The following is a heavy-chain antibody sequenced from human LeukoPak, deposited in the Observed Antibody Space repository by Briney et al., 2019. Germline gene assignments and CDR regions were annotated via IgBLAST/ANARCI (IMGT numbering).Heavy chain of an antibody. CDR3: ARPFIAAAGPFDY. CDR1: GFTFSSYA. Sequence: PGRSLRLSCAASGFTFSSYAMHWVRQAPGKGLEWVAVISYDGSNKYYAGSVKGRFTISRDNSKNTLYLQMNSLRAEDTAVYYCARPFIAAAGPFDYWGQGTLVTVSS. CDR2: ISYDGSNK. J-gene: IGHJ4*02. D-gene: IGHD6-13*01. V-gene: IGHV3-30*04.